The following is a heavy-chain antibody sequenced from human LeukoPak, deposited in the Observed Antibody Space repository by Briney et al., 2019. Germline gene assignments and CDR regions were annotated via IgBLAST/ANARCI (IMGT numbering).Heavy chain of an antibody. V-gene: IGHV7-4-1*02. J-gene: IGHJ6*02. CDR3: VRGQDPYYDFWSGYYQTYYYYYGMDV. D-gene: IGHD3-3*01. CDR1: GYTFTSYA. Sequence: ASVKVSCKASGYTFTSYAMNWVRQAPGQGLEWMGWINTNTGNPTYAQGFTGRFVFSLDTSVSTAYLQISSLKAEDTAVYYCVRGQDPYYDFWSGYYQTYYYYYGMDVWGQGTTVTVSS. CDR2: INTNTGNP.